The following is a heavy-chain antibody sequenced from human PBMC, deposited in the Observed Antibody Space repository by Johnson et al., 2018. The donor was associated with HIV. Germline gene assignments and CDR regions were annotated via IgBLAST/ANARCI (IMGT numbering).Heavy chain of an antibody. CDR2: ISWDGGST. CDR1: GFTFDDYA. D-gene: IGHD1-14*01. Sequence: VQLVESGGGLVQPGRSLRLSCAASGFTFDDYAMHWVRQAPGKGLEWVSLISWDGGSTYYADSVKGRFTISSDNSKNSLYLQMNSLRAEDTALYYCAKEGPTGAFDIWGQGTMVTVSS. CDR3: AKEGPTGAFDI. J-gene: IGHJ3*02. V-gene: IGHV3-43D*03.